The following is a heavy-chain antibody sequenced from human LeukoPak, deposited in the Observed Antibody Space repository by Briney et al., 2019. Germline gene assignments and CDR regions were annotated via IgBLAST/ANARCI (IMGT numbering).Heavy chain of an antibody. CDR1: SGSINSYY. V-gene: IGHV4-4*07. CDR2: IHTTGAT. J-gene: IGHJ4*02. D-gene: IGHD1-26*01. Sequence: PSETLSLTCTVSSGSINSYYWGWVRQPPGKGLEWIGRIHTTGATQYNPSLKSRVTMSIDTSTNQFSLNLRSMTAADTAVYYCGGQGYTASYYFLDFWSQGTLVAVS. CDR3: GGQGYTASYYFLDF.